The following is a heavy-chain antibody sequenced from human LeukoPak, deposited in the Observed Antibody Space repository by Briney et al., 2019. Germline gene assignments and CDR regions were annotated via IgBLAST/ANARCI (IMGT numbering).Heavy chain of an antibody. V-gene: IGHV3-23*01. D-gene: IGHD3-9*01. Sequence: PWGTLRLYCAASGFTFSSYGMSWVRQAPGKGLEWVSAVSGSGGSTYYADSVKVRFTISRDNSKNTLYLQMNSLRAEDTAVYYCAKPKKSVLSVLRYFDWYFDYWGQGTLVTVSS. J-gene: IGHJ4*02. CDR2: VSGSGGST. CDR1: GFTFSSYG. CDR3: AKPKKSVLSVLRYFDWYFDY.